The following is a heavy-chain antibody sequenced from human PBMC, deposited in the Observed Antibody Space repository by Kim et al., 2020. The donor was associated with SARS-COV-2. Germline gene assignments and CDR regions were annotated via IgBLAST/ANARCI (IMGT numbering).Heavy chain of an antibody. D-gene: IGHD2-15*01. CDR3: ARDLGMGWPDLDP. J-gene: IGHJ5*02. Sequence: ADSMKGRFTISRNNSKNTEYLKMNSLRAGDTAVYICARDLGMGWPDLDPWGPGTLVTVSS. V-gene: IGHV3-30*01.